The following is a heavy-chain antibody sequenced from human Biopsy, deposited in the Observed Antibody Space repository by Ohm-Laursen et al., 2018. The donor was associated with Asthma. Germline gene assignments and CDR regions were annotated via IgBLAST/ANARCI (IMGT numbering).Heavy chain of an antibody. D-gene: IGHD3-9*01. CDR2: INAGNGNT. J-gene: IGHJ3*02. CDR1: GYTFINYA. V-gene: IGHV1-3*01. Sequence: GASVKVSCKASGYTFINYAIHWVRQAPGQRLEWMGWINAGNGNTEYSQKFQGRVSITRDTSASTAYMELTSLRSEDTAAYYCARTYYDFLTGQVKDAFGIWGQGTMVTVSS. CDR3: ARTYYDFLTGQVKDAFGI.